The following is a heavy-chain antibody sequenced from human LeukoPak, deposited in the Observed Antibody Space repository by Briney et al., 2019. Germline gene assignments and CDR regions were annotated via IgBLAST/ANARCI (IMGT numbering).Heavy chain of an antibody. D-gene: IGHD4-11*01. CDR1: GFAFDDYA. CDR3: CRRGNYDYFDY. CDR2: IRSKTYGGTT. J-gene: IGHJ4*02. Sequence: GGSLRLSCTTSGFAFDDYAMGWVRQAPGKGLGWMGFIRSKTYGGTTEYAASVKGRFTISRDDYKSIAYLQMNSLKTEDTAVYYCCRRGNYDYFDYWGQGTLVTVSS. V-gene: IGHV3-49*04.